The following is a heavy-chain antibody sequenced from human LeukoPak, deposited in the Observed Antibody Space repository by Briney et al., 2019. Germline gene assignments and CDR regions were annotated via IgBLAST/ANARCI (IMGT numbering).Heavy chain of an antibody. Sequence: PSETLSLACTVSGGSISSYYWSWIRQPPGKGLEWIGYIYYSGNTNYNPSLKSRVTISVDTSRNQFSLKLSSVTAADTAVYYCARDRLHYYYYYMDVWGKGTTVTVSS. D-gene: IGHD4-11*01. V-gene: IGHV4-59*01. CDR2: IYYSGNT. CDR3: ARDRLHYYYYYMDV. J-gene: IGHJ6*03. CDR1: GGSISSYY.